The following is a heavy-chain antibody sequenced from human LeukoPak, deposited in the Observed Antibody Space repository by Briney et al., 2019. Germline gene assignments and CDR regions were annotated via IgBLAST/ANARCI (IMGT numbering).Heavy chain of an antibody. CDR2: AYWNNDK. CDR1: GFSLSNTGVA. V-gene: IGHV2-5*01. CDR3: AHKGRGSGSYTM. D-gene: IGHD3-10*01. Sequence: SGPTLVNPTQTLTLTCNFSGFSLSNTGVAVGWTRQSPGKALEWLAVAYWNNDKSYSPSLKSRLTITKDTSKNQVVLKMTNVDPVDTATYYCAHKGRGSGSYTMWGQGTLVTVSS. J-gene: IGHJ4*02.